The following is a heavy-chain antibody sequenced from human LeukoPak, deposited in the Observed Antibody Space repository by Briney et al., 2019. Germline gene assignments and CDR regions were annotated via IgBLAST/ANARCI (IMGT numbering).Heavy chain of an antibody. J-gene: IGHJ4*02. D-gene: IGHD2-15*01. Sequence: SETLSLTCTVSGYSISSGYYWGWIRQPPGKGLEWIGYIYYSGSTNYNPSLKSRVTISVDTSKDQFSLKLSSVTAADTAVYYCARDKGSWSYWGQGTPVTVSS. V-gene: IGHV4-59*01. CDR2: IYYSGST. CDR3: ARDKGSWSY. CDR1: GYSISSGYY.